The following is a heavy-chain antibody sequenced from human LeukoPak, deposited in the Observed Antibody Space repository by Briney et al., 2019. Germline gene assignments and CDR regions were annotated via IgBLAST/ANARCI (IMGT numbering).Heavy chain of an antibody. J-gene: IGHJ2*01. CDR2: IIPIFGTA. V-gene: IGHV1-69*05. Sequence: SVKVSCKASGGTFSSYAISWVRQAPGQGLEWMGGIIPIFGTANYAQKFQGRVTITTDASTTTAYMELSSLRSEDTAVYYCARDYYDILTGYFTYWHFDLWGRGTLVTVSS. CDR1: GGTFSSYA. D-gene: IGHD3-9*01. CDR3: ARDYYDILTGYFTYWHFDL.